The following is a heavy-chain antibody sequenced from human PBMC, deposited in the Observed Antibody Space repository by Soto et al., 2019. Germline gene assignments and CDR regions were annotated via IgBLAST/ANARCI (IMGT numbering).Heavy chain of an antibody. CDR1: GGSVTSRNW. V-gene: IGHV4-4*02. CDR2: IHHSGTT. J-gene: IGHJ5*02. Sequence: QVQLQESGPGLVQPAGTLSLTCTVSGGSVTSRNWWIWVRQPPGKGLEWIGAIHHSGTTDYNPSLKGGATIPVDNSNNHSSRRRPSATAADPPLSYCARQELELTWFHPWAQGPLVSVPS. D-gene: IGHD1-7*01. CDR3: ARQELELTWFHP.